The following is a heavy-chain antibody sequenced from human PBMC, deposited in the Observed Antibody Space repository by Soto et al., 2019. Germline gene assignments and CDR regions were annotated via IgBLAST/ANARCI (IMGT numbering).Heavy chain of an antibody. Sequence: GSLRLSCAASGFTFSSYSMSWVRQAPGKGLEWVSYITSSSSTLYYADSVEGRFTISRDNAKNSLYLQMNSLRDEDTAVYYCARVYYYDSSALFDPWGQGTLVTVSS. CDR3: ARVYYYDSSALFDP. CDR2: ITSSSSTL. J-gene: IGHJ5*02. CDR1: GFTFSSYS. D-gene: IGHD3-22*01. V-gene: IGHV3-48*02.